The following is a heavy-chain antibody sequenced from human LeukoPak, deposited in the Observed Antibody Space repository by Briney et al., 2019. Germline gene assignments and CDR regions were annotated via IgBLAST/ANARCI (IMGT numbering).Heavy chain of an antibody. CDR3: AIEGEPSGRYCSSTSCYELDY. CDR1: GYTFTSYA. Sequence: PVASVKVSCKASGYTFTSYAMNWVRQAPGQGLEWMGWINTNTGNPTYAQGFTGRFVFSLDTSVSTAYLQISSLKAEDTAVYYCAIEGEPSGRYCSSTSCYELDYWGQGTLVTVSS. D-gene: IGHD2-2*01. CDR2: INTNTGNP. V-gene: IGHV7-4-1*02. J-gene: IGHJ4*02.